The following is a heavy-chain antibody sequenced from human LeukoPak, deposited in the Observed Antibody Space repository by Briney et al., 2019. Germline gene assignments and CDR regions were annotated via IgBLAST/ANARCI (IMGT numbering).Heavy chain of an antibody. D-gene: IGHD6-19*01. CDR2: ISYDGSNK. J-gene: IGHJ4*02. CDR1: GFTFSSYG. V-gene: IGHV3-30*18. CDR3: AKGRSSGWYVNDH. Sequence: GGSLRLSCAASGFTFSSYGMHWVRQAPGKGLEWVAVISYDGSNKYYADSVKGRFTISRDNSKNTLYLQMNSLRAEDTAVYYCAKGRSSGWYVNDHWGQGALVTVSS.